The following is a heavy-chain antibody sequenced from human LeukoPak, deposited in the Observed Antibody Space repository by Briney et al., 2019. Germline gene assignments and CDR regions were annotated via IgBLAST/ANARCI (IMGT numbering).Heavy chain of an antibody. V-gene: IGHV4-39*01. CDR1: GGSISSSNYY. CDR3: AMAAYSTTWYGL. J-gene: IGHJ5*02. Sequence: SETLSLTCSVSGGSISSSNYYWGWIRQPPGKGLEWIGSIYYRGSTYYNPSLKSRVTISIDTSNNQFSLRVNSVTAADTAVYYCAMAAYSTTWYGLWGQGTPVTVSS. D-gene: IGHD6-13*01. CDR2: IYYRGST.